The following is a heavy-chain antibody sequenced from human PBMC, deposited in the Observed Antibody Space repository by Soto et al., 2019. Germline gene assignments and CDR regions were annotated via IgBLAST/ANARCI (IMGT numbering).Heavy chain of an antibody. CDR2: IYYSGST. CDR3: ARGESSGWYDLYYFDY. V-gene: IGHV4-61*01. J-gene: IGHJ4*02. CDR1: GGSVSSGSYY. Sequence: SETLSLTCTVSGGSVSSGSYYWSWIRQPPGKGLEWIGYIYYSGSTNYNPSLKSRVTISVDTSKNQFSLKLSSVTAVDTAVYYCARGESSGWYDLYYFDYCGQRTLVTVSS. D-gene: IGHD6-19*01.